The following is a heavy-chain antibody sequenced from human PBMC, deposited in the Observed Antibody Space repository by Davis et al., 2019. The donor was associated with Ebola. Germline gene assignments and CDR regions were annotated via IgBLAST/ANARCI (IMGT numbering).Heavy chain of an antibody. V-gene: IGHV3-23*01. D-gene: IGHD4-23*01. Sequence: GESLKISCAASGFTFSSYWMHWVRQAPGKGLEWVSTISGSGASTYYADSVKGRFTISRDNSKSTLYLQMNSLRAEDTAVYYCAREGGRSGGGNEFDYWGQGTLVTVSS. CDR3: AREGGRSGGGNEFDY. J-gene: IGHJ4*02. CDR1: GFTFSSYW. CDR2: ISGSGAST.